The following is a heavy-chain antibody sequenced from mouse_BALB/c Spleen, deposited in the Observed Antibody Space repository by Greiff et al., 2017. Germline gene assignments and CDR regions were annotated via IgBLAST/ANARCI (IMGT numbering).Heavy chain of an antibody. CDR2: IWSGGST. J-gene: IGHJ1*01. CDR1: GFSLTSYG. V-gene: IGHV2-4-1*01. CDR3: ANTVVRGYFDV. Sequence: QVQLQQSGPGLVQPSQSLSITCTVSGFSLTSYGVHWVRQSPGKGLEWLGVIWSGGSTDYNAAFISRLSISKDNSKSQVFFKMNSLQADDTAIYYCANTVVRGYFDVWGAGTTVTVAS. D-gene: IGHD1-1*01.